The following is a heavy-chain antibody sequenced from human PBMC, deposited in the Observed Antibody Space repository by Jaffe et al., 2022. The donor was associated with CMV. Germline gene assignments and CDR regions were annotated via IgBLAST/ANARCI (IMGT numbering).Heavy chain of an antibody. CDR3: AKGWYSSGSGRNWFDP. CDR1: GFSMSSYA. J-gene: IGHJ5*02. CDR2: ISGGGMST. V-gene: IGHV3-23*01. D-gene: IGHD6-13*01. Sequence: EVQLLESGGGLVQPGGSLRLSCVASGFSMSSYAMSWVRQAPGKGLEWVSAISGGGMSTYYADSVNGRFTISTDYSKNTLYLQMSSLRAEDTAIYYCAKGWYSSGSGRNWFDPWGQGTVVTVSS.